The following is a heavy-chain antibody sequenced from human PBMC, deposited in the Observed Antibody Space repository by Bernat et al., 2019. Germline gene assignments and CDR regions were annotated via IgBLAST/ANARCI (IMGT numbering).Heavy chain of an antibody. CDR3: AKEGVVIVASVRSLYYFDY. V-gene: IGHV3-23*01. CDR2: ISAGGTGI. CDR1: GFTFSSYA. Sequence: EVQLLESGGGLVQPGGSLRLSCAASGFTFSSYAMSWVRQAPGKGLEWVSAISAGGTGIYYADSVKGRFTISRDNSKNTLYLQMNSLRAEDTALYYCAKEGVVIVASVRSLYYFDYWGQGTLVTVSS. J-gene: IGHJ4*02. D-gene: IGHD2/OR15-2a*01.